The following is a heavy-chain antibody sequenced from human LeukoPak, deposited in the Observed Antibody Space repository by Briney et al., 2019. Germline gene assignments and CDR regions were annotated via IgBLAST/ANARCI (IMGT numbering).Heavy chain of an antibody. V-gene: IGHV3-48*04. CDR2: ISSGSSAI. D-gene: IGHD3-10*02. Sequence: PGGSLRLSCAASGLIFSSFSMNWVRQAPGKGLEWISYISSGSSAIYYADSVKGRFTISRDNAKNSLYLQMNSLRAEDTAVYYCAELGITMIGGVWGKGTTVTISS. CDR1: GLIFSSFS. J-gene: IGHJ6*04. CDR3: AELGITMIGGV.